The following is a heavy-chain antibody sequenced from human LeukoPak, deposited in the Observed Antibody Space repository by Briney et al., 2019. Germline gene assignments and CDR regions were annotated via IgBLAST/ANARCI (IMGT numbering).Heavy chain of an antibody. D-gene: IGHD6-13*01. Sequence: SETLSLTCTVSGGSISSYYWSWIRQPPGKGLEWIGYIYYSGSTNYNPSLKSRVTISVDTSKNQFSLKLSSVTAADTAVYYCARGNSHSSSWYLSLWGRGTLVTVSS. CDR1: GGSISSYY. V-gene: IGHV4-59*01. CDR3: ARGNSHSSSWYLSL. J-gene: IGHJ4*02. CDR2: IYYSGST.